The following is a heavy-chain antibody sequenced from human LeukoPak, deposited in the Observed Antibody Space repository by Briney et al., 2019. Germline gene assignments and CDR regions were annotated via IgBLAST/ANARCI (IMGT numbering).Heavy chain of an antibody. CDR3: ARAPPGAGDFYWYFDL. CDR1: GGSISSGSYY. D-gene: IGHD4-17*01. V-gene: IGHV4-61*02. CDR2: IYTSGST. Sequence: PSGTLSLTCTVSGGSISSGSYYWSWIRQPAGKGLEWIGRIYTSGSTNYNPSLKSRVTISVDTSKNQFSLKLSSVTAADTAVYYCARAPPGAGDFYWYFDLWGRGTLVTVSS. J-gene: IGHJ2*01.